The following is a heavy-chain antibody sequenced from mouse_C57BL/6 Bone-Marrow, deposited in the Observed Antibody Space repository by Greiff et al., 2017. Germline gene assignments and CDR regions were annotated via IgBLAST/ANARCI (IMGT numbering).Heavy chain of an antibody. J-gene: IGHJ2*01. CDR3: ARGGLYYSNHYFDY. CDR1: GYTFTSYW. Sequence: QVQLQQPGAELVKPGASVKLSCKASGYTFTSYWMHWVKQRPGQGLEWIGMIHPNSGSTNYNEKFKSKATLTVDKSSSTAYMQLSSLTSEDSAVYYWARGGLYYSNHYFDYWGQGTTLTVSS. CDR2: IHPNSGST. V-gene: IGHV1-64*01. D-gene: IGHD2-5*01.